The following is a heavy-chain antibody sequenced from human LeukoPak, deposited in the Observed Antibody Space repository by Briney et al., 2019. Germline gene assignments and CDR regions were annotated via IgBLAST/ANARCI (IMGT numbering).Heavy chain of an antibody. CDR2: ISAYNGNT. J-gene: IGHJ3*02. Sequence: ASVKVSCKASGYTFTSYGISWVRQAPGQGLEWMGWISAYNGNTNYAQKLQGRVTMTTDTSTSTAYMELRSLRFDDTAVYYCARADYYDSSGYLALDAFDIWGQGTMVTVSS. D-gene: IGHD3-22*01. V-gene: IGHV1-18*01. CDR1: GYTFTSYG. CDR3: ARADYYDSSGYLALDAFDI.